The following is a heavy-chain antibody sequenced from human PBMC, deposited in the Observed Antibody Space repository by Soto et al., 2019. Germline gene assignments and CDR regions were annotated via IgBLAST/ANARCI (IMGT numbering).Heavy chain of an antibody. J-gene: IGHJ6*02. CDR1: GFTFSSYA. CDR3: AKDLDIVVVGYGMDV. Sequence: GGSLRLSCAASGFTFSSYAMSWVRQAPGKGLEWVSAISGSGGSTYYADSVKGRFTISRDNSKNTLYLQMNSLRAEDTAVYYGAKDLDIVVVGYGMDVWGQGTTVTVSS. D-gene: IGHD2-15*01. CDR2: ISGSGGST. V-gene: IGHV3-23*01.